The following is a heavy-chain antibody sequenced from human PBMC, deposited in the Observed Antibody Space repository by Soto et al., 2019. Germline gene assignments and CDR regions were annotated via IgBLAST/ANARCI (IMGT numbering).Heavy chain of an antibody. Sequence: QVQLVESGGGVVQPGRSLRLSCAASGFTFSSYAMHWVRQAPGKGLEWVAVISYDGSNKYYADSVKGRFTISRDNSENTLYLQMNSLRAEDTAVYYCARIVATKKNYFDYWGQGTLVTVSS. D-gene: IGHD5-12*01. J-gene: IGHJ4*02. V-gene: IGHV3-30-3*01. CDR2: ISYDGSNK. CDR3: ARIVATKKNYFDY. CDR1: GFTFSSYA.